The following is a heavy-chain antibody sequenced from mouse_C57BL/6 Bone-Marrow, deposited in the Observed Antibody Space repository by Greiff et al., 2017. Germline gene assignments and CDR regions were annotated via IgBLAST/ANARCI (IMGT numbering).Heavy chain of an antibody. V-gene: IGHV2-6-5*01. CDR1: GFSLTDYG. CDR2: IWGGGST. D-gene: IGHD4-1*01. J-gene: IGHJ3*01. Sequence: QVQLQQSGPGLVAPSQSLSITCTVSGFSLTDYGVSWIRQPPGKGLEWLGVIWGGGSTYYNSALKSRLSISKSNSKRQVFLKMNSLQQDETAMYYCAKQGGWDVSYWGQGTLGTVSA. CDR3: AKQGGWDVSY.